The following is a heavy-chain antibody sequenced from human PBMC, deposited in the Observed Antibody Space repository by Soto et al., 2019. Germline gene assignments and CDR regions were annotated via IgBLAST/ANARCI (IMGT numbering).Heavy chain of an antibody. J-gene: IGHJ3*02. Sequence: SETLSLTCTVSGDSIGSDNYYWGWIRQPPGKGLEWIGSIYYRGTTYYNPSLQSQVTISADTSKSQFSLKLTSVTAADTAVYYCARQGNYYDSSGYYAGAFDIWGQGTMVTVSS. CDR2: IYYRGTT. V-gene: IGHV4-39*01. D-gene: IGHD3-22*01. CDR3: ARQGNYYDSSGYYAGAFDI. CDR1: GDSIGSDNYY.